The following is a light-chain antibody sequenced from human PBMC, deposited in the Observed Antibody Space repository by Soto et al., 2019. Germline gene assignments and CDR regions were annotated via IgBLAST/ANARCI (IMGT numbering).Light chain of an antibody. CDR1: SSDVGSYNL. V-gene: IGLV2-23*01. J-gene: IGLJ3*02. CDR3: CSYATSRTLV. Sequence: QSALTQTASVSASPGQSITISCSGTSSDVGSYNLVSWYQHCPGKAPKLIIYEGSRRTSGVSDRFSGSKSGNTASLTISGLQAEDEAAYYCCSYATSRTLVFGGGTKLTVL. CDR2: EGS.